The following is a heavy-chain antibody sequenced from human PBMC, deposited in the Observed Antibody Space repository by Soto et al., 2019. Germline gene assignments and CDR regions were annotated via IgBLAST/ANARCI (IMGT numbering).Heavy chain of an antibody. J-gene: IGHJ4*02. CDR3: ARDLDVVVVAATFDY. D-gene: IGHD2-15*01. CDR1: GFTFSSYW. Sequence: EVQLVESGGGLVQPGGSLRLSCAASGFTFSSYWMSWVRQAPGKGLEWVANIKQDGSEKYYVDSVKGRFTISRDNAKNSLYLQMNSLRAEDTAVYYCARDLDVVVVAATFDYWGQGTLVTVSS. CDR2: IKQDGSEK. V-gene: IGHV3-7*01.